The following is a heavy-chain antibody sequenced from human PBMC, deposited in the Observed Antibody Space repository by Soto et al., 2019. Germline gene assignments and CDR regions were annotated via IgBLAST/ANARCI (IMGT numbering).Heavy chain of an antibody. V-gene: IGHV4-39*01. J-gene: IGHJ5*02. CDR1: GGSISSSIYF. Sequence: PSETLSLTCSVSGGSISSSIYFWGWIRQPPGKGLEWIGSIYYSGSTYYNPSLKSRVTVSVDTSKNQFSLKLSSVTAADTAVYYCARHPSDFWFDPWGQGTLVTVS. CDR3: ARHPSDFWFDP. D-gene: IGHD2-21*02. CDR2: IYYSGST.